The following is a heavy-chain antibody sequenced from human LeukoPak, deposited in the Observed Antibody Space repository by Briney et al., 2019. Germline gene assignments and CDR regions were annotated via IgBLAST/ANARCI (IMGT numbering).Heavy chain of an antibody. CDR2: ISGSGGST. D-gene: IGHD4/OR15-4a*01. CDR3: ARGTIWPRYFDL. CDR1: GFTFSSYG. J-gene: IGHJ2*01. V-gene: IGHV3-23*01. Sequence: PGGSLRLSCAASGFTFSSYGMSWVRQAPGKGLEWVSAISGSGGSTYYADSVKGRFTISRDNSKNTLYLQMNSLRAEDTALYYCARGTIWPRYFDLWGRGTLVTVSS.